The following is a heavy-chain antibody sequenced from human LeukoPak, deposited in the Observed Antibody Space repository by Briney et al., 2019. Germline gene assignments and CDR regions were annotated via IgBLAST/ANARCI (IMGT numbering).Heavy chain of an antibody. CDR3: ARGGRVLLWFGELRGFDP. Sequence: KPSETLSLTCAVYGGSFSGYYWSWIRQPSGKGLEWIGEINHSGSTNYNPSLKSRVTISVDTSKNQFSLKLSSVTAADTAVYYCARGGRVLLWFGELRGFDPWGQGTLVTVSS. V-gene: IGHV4-34*01. D-gene: IGHD3-10*01. CDR1: GGSFSGYY. J-gene: IGHJ5*02. CDR2: INHSGST.